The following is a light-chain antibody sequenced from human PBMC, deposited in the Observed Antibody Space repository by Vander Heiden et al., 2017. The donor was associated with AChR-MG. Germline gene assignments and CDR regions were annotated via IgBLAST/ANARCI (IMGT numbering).Light chain of an antibody. V-gene: IGKV4-1*01. Sequence: DIVMTQSPDSLAVSLGERATIHCMSSQSILYSSNNEHYLAWYQQKPRQPPKLLIYWASNRESGVPDRFSGSGSATDFTLTISNLQAEDVAVYYCQQSYSFPLTFGGGTRVEIK. J-gene: IGKJ4*01. CDR3: QQSYSFPLT. CDR1: QSILYSSNNEHY. CDR2: WAS.